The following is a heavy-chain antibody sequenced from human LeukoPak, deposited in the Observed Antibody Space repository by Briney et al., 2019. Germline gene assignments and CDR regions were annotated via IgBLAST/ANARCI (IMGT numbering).Heavy chain of an antibody. V-gene: IGHV3-33*01. CDR1: GYTFRGYG. D-gene: IGHD3-16*01. CDR3: ARGGEPISPQQARYYYYGMDV. J-gene: IGHJ6*02. CDR2: IWYDGTNK. Sequence: GRSLRLSCAASGYTFRGYGIQSVRQAPGKGLEWVAVIWYDGTNKYYVDSVKGRFTISRDNSKNTLYLQMNSLGAEDTAKYYCARGGEPISPQQARYYYYGMDVWCQGTTVTVSS.